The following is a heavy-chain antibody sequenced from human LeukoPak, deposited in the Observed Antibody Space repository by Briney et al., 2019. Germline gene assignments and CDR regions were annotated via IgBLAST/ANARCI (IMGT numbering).Heavy chain of an antibody. V-gene: IGHV2-5*01. J-gene: IGHJ3*02. CDR1: GFSLTTKGVG. CDR2: IYWNDDK. CDR3: AHTVTYYDFWSGYSFDI. D-gene: IGHD3-3*01. Sequence: SGPTLANPTQTLTLTCTFSGFSLTTKGVGVGWIRQPPGKALEWLSLIYWNDDKRYSPSLKSRLTITKDSSKNQVVLTMTNMDPVDTATYFCAHTVTYYDFWSGYSFDIWGQGTMVTVSS.